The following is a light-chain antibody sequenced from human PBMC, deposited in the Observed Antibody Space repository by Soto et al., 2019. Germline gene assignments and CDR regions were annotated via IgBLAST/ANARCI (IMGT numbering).Light chain of an antibody. Sequence: QSVLTQQPSASGTPGQRVNISCSGSSSNLGSNTVNWYQHLPGTAPKPLIYSNNQRPSGVSNRFSGSKFGNTASLFISGLQPEDEADYYCSASTSSNTLVFGTGTKLTVL. V-gene: IGLV1-44*01. CDR2: SNN. CDR3: SASTSSNTLV. CDR1: SSNLGSNT. J-gene: IGLJ1*01.